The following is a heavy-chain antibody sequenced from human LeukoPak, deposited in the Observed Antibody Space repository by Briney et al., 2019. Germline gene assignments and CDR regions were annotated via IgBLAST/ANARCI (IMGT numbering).Heavy chain of an antibody. V-gene: IGHV5-51*01. J-gene: IGHJ3*01. CDR1: GYSFTTYW. CDR3: ARLRLYGGGFDAIDL. CDR2: IYPGDSDT. Sequence: LGESLQISCKGSGYSFTTYWIGSLRQMPGKGLELMGIIYPGDSDTRYSPSLQGQVSISADKSTSAAYLQWSSPKASDTAMYYCARLRLYGGGFDAIDLRGQGTMVSVSS. D-gene: IGHD4-23*01.